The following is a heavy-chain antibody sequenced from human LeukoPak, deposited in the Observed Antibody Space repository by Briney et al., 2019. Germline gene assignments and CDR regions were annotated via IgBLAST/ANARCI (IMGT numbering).Heavy chain of an antibody. J-gene: IGHJ4*02. Sequence: PSETLSLTCAVYGGSFSGDFWSWIRQSPGKGLEWIGEINHGGSTTYNPSLQSRVTISVDTSKNQFSLKLSSVTAADTAVYYCARDARFYYFDYWGQGTLVTVSS. CDR2: INHGGST. D-gene: IGHD2-8*01. V-gene: IGHV4-34*01. CDR1: GGSFSGDF. CDR3: ARDARFYYFDY.